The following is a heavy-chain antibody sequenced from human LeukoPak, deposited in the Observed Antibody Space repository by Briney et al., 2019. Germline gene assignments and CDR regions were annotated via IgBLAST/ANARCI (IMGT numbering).Heavy chain of an antibody. V-gene: IGHV3-74*01. CDR2: INSDGSST. CDR3: ASENYDILTGYRH. Sequence: PGGSLRLSCAASGFTFSSYWMHWVRQAPGKGLVWVSRINSDGSSTSYAGSVKGRFTISRDNAKNTLYLQMNSLRAEDTAVYYCASENYDILTGYRHWGQGTLVTVSS. D-gene: IGHD3-9*01. J-gene: IGHJ4*02. CDR1: GFTFSSYW.